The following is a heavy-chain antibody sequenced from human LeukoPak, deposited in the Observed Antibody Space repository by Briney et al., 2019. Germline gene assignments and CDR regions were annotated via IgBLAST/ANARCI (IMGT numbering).Heavy chain of an antibody. D-gene: IGHD3-22*01. CDR1: GFTVSSNY. CDR3: ARVQGTSGYLFDY. CDR2: IYSGGST. J-gene: IGHJ4*02. V-gene: IGHV3-53*01. Sequence: SGGSLRLSCAASGFTVSSNYTSWARQPPGKGLEWVSVIYSGGSTYYADSVKGRFTISRDNSKNTLYLQMNSLRAEDTAVYYCARVQGTSGYLFDYWGQGTLVTVSS.